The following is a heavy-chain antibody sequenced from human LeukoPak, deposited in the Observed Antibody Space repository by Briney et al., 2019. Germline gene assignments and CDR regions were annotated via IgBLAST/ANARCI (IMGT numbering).Heavy chain of an antibody. D-gene: IGHD6-13*01. CDR3: AREGQQLVFDY. V-gene: IGHV3-11*06. CDR2: ISSSSSYT. CDR1: GFTFSDYY. J-gene: IGHJ4*02. Sequence: GGSLRLSCAASGFTFSDYYMSWIRQAPGQGLEWVSYISSSSSYTNYADSVKGRFTISRDNAKNSLYLQMNSLRAEDTAAYYCAREGQQLVFDYWGQGTLVTVSS.